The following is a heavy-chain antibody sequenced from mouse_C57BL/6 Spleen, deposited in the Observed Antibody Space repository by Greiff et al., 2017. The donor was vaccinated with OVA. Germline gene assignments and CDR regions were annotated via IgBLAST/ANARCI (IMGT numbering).Heavy chain of an antibody. CDR2: IYPGDGDT. V-gene: IGHV1-80*01. D-gene: IGHD2-2*01. Sequence: VMLVESGAELVKPGASVKISCKASGYAFSSYWMNWVKQRPGKGLEWIGQIYPGDGDTNYNGKFKGKATLTADKSSSTAYMQLSSLTSEDSAVYFCARWLLGAMDYWGQGTSVTVSS. CDR3: ARWLLGAMDY. J-gene: IGHJ4*01. CDR1: GYAFSSYW.